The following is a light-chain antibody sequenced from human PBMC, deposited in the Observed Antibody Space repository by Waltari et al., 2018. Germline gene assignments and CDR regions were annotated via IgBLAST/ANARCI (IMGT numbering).Light chain of an antibody. V-gene: IGKV3-20*01. CDR3: QHYGTSPEVT. CDR2: GAS. J-gene: IGKJ4*01. CDR1: QSVSSSS. Sequence: EIVLTQSPGTLSLSPGERATLSCRASQSVSSSSLAWYQQKPGQAPRLVIYGASSRATGIPDRFSGSGSETDFTLTISRLEPEDFAVYYCQHYGTSPEVTFGGGTKVEVK.